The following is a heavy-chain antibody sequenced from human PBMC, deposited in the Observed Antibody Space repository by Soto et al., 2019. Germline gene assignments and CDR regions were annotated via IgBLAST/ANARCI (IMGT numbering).Heavy chain of an antibody. CDR3: ARDLAYCGGDCYPIDY. V-gene: IGHV1-18*01. J-gene: IGHJ4*02. CDR1: GYTFTSNG. D-gene: IGHD2-21*02. CDR2: ISAYNDNT. Sequence: QVQLVQSGAEVKKPGASVKVSCKASGYTFTSNGISWVRQAPGQGLEWMGWISAYNDNTNYAQKLQGRVTMTTDTSTSTAYMELRSLRSDDTAVYYCARDLAYCGGDCYPIDYWGQGTLVTVSS.